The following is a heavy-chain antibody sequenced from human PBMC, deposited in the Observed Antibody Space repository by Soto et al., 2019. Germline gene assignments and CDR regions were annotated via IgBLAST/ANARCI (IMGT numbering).Heavy chain of an antibody. J-gene: IGHJ6*02. Sequence: EVQLLESGGGLVQPGGSLRLSCAASGFTFSSYAMSWVRQAPGKGLEWVSAISGSGGSTYYADSVKGRFTISRDNSKNTLYLQMNSLRAGDTAVYYCAKDQVVVTAIVYYGMDVWGQGTTVTVSS. CDR3: AKDQVVVTAIVYYGMDV. CDR1: GFTFSSYA. V-gene: IGHV3-23*01. CDR2: ISGSGGST. D-gene: IGHD2-21*02.